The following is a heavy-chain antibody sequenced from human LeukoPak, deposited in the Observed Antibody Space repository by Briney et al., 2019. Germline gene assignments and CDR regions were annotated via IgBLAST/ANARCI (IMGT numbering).Heavy chain of an antibody. CDR1: GFTFSSYS. D-gene: IGHD1-26*01. CDR3: ARGTTGSFNADHAFDI. Sequence: HSGGSLRLSCAASGFTFSSYSMNWVRQAPGKGLEWVSYISSSSSTIYYADSVKGRFTISRDNAKNSLYLQMNSLRAEDTAVYYCARGTTGSFNADHAFDIWGQGTMVTVSS. CDR2: ISSSSSTI. V-gene: IGHV3-48*01. J-gene: IGHJ3*02.